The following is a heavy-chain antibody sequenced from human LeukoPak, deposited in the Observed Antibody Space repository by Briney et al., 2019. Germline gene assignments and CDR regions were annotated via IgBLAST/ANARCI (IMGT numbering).Heavy chain of an antibody. CDR2: IKQDGSEK. D-gene: IGHD6-13*01. Sequence: PGGSLRLSCAASGFTFSSYWMSWVGQAPGKGLEWVADIKQDGSEKYYVDSVKGRFTISRDNAKNSLYLQMNSLRAEDTAVYYCARDHSSSWYDGMDVWGQGTTVTVSS. V-gene: IGHV3-7*01. CDR1: GFTFSSYW. CDR3: ARDHSSSWYDGMDV. J-gene: IGHJ6*02.